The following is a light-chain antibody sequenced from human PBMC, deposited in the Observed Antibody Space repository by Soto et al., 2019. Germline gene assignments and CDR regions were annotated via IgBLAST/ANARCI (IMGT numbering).Light chain of an antibody. CDR1: QGISNY. CDR2: AAS. V-gene: IGKV1-9*01. Sequence: IQMTQSPSSRSASLGDRGRITCRASQGISNYLAWYQQKPGTVPKLLSYAASTLQSGVPSRFSGSGSGTEGTLTISSLKTEDGATYSCQQLNSYTLTFGGGTKVDI. CDR3: QQLNSYTLT. J-gene: IGKJ4*01.